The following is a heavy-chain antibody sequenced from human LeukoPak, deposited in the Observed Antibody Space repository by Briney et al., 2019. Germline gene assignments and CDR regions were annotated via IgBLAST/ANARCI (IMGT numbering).Heavy chain of an antibody. Sequence: SQTPSLTCAISGDSIFTNNVAWNWIRQSPSRGLEWLGRTYYRSKWSFDYAVSVKSRITINADTSKNQFSLQLSSVTPEDTAVYYCARGKYTSFDNWGQGTLVTVSS. D-gene: IGHD6-6*01. V-gene: IGHV6-1*01. CDR2: TYYRSKWSF. CDR3: ARGKYTSFDN. CDR1: GDSIFTNNVA. J-gene: IGHJ4*02.